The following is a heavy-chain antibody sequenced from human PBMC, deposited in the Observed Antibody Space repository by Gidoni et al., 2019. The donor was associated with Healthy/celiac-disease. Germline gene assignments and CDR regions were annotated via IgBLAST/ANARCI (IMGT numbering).Heavy chain of an antibody. CDR1: GFTSSRYS. Sequence: EVQLVESGGGLVKPGGSLRLSCASSGFTSSRYSTNWVRQAPGKGLEWVSSISSSSSYIYYADSVKGRFTISRDNAKNSLYLQMNSLRAEDTAVYYCASQHGPWDIWGQGTMVTVSS. D-gene: IGHD2-8*01. J-gene: IGHJ3*02. CDR2: ISSSSSYI. CDR3: ASQHGPWDI. V-gene: IGHV3-21*01.